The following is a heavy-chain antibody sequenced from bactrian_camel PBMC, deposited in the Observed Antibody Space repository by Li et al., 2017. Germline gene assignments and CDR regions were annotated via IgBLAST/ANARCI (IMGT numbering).Heavy chain of an antibody. CDR1: GFTFSTND. CDR2: INSAGSSP. D-gene: IGHD2*01. J-gene: IGHJ4*01. CDR3: AADLTLSAYSDVVAPCGTGEYNY. Sequence: VQLVESGGGLAQPGGSLRLSCEASGFTFSTNDMNWVRQAPGKGLEWVSSINSAGSSPFYADSVKGRLTISRDNAKSTVYLQMNRLKPEDTAKYYCAADLTLSAYSDVVAPCGTGEYNYWGHGTQVTVS. V-gene: IGHV3S40*01.